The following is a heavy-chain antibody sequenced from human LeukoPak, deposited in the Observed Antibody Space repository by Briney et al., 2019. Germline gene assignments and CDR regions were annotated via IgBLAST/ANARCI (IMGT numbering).Heavy chain of an antibody. J-gene: IGHJ4*02. D-gene: IGHD2-15*01. CDR2: IYFSGST. V-gene: IGHV4-61*08. Sequence: SETLSLTCTVSGGSISSFYWSWFYWSWIRQPPGKGLEWIGYIYFSGSTNYNPSLKSRVTISVDTSKNQFSPKLSSVTAADTAVYYCARGVVAAPQTFDYWGQGTLVTVSS. CDR1: GGSISS. CDR3: ARGVVAAPQTFDY.